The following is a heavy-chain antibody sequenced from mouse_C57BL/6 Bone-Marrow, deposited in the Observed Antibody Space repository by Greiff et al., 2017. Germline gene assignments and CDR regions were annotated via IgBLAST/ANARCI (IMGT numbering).Heavy chain of an antibody. V-gene: IGHV7-3*01. J-gene: IGHJ1*03. Sequence: EVKLMESGGGLVQPGGSLSLSCAASGFTFTDYYMSWVRQPPGKALEWLGFIRNKATGYTTEYSASVKVRFTISRDNSQSILYLKMNALRAEDSATYYCARYNYDGYSSYWYFDVWGTGTTVTVSS. CDR1: GFTFTDYY. D-gene: IGHD2-3*01. CDR3: ARYNYDGYSSYWYFDV. CDR2: IRNKATGYTT.